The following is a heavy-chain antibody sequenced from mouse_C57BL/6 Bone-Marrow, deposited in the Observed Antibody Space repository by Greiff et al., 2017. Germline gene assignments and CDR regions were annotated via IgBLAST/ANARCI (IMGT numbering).Heavy chain of an antibody. J-gene: IGHJ4*01. CDR3: TTYSNYYAMDY. CDR2: IDPENGDT. Sequence: VQLQQSGAELVRPGASVKLSCTASGFNIKDDSMHWVKQRPEQGLEWIGWIDPENGDTEYASKFQGKATITADTSSNTAYLQLSSLTSEDTAVXYGTTYSNYYAMDYWGQGTSVTVAS. CDR1: GFNIKDDS. V-gene: IGHV14-4*01. D-gene: IGHD2-5*01.